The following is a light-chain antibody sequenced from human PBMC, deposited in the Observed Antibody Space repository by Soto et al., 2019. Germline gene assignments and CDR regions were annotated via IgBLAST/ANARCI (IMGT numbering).Light chain of an antibody. CDR2: EVN. Sequence: QSALTQPPSASGSPGQSVTISCTGTSTDVGDNQYVFSYQQHPGKAPKLLIYEVNKRPSGVPDRFSGSKSGNTASLTVSGLQAEDEADYYCSSLAGGTLVFGGGTKVTVL. CDR1: STDVGDNQY. V-gene: IGLV2-8*01. J-gene: IGLJ2*01. CDR3: SSLAGGTLV.